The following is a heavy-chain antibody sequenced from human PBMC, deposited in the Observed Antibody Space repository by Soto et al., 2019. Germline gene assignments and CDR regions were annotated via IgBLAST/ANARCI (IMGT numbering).Heavy chain of an antibody. J-gene: IGHJ6*02. Sequence: GGSLRLSCAASGFTFSSYAMSWVRQAPGKGLEWVSAISGSGCSTYYADSVKGRFTISRDNSKNTLYLQMNSLRAEDTAVYYCAKGGSYYYSYGMDVWGQGTTVTVSS. V-gene: IGHV3-23*01. CDR2: ISGSGCST. CDR3: AKGGSYYYSYGMDV. CDR1: GFTFSSYA.